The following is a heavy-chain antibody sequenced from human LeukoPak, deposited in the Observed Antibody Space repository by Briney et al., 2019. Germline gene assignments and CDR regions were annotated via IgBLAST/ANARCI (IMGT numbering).Heavy chain of an antibody. CDR1: GFTFDEYG. Sequence: NPGGSLRLSCAASGFTFDEYGMSWVRQAPGKGLEWVGRIKSKTDGGTTDYAAPVKGRFTISRDDSKNTLYLQMNSLKTEDTAVYYCTTDPPFDWLYENFDYWGQGTLVTVSS. CDR2: IKSKTDGGTT. J-gene: IGHJ4*02. D-gene: IGHD3-9*01. CDR3: TTDPPFDWLYENFDY. V-gene: IGHV3-15*01.